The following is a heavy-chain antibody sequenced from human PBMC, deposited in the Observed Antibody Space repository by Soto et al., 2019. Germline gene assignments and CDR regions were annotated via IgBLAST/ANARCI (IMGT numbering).Heavy chain of an antibody. D-gene: IGHD3-22*01. CDR2: VSDSGST. CDR1: GGSISDGYY. J-gene: IGHJ5*02. CDR3: ARRDRSGFSYWLDT. Sequence: SETLSLTCTVSGGSISDGYYWTWIRQHPGKGLEWIGSVSDSGSTSYNTSLKSRLTISVDTSKNQFSLNLRSVTAADTAVYYCARRDRSGFSYWLDTWGQGALVTVSS. V-gene: IGHV4-31*03.